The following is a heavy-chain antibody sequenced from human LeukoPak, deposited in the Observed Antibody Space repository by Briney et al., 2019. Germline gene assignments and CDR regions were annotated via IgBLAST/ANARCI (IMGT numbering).Heavy chain of an antibody. J-gene: IGHJ3*02. Sequence: GGSLRLSCAASGFTFSSYAMHWVRQAPGKGLEFVSTINRNGATTHYANSVKGRFTVSRDNSKNTLYLQMNSLRAEDTAVYYCARGDTYYYDSSGYWMRAFDIWGQGTMVTVSS. CDR1: GFTFSSYA. CDR3: ARGDTYYYDSSGYWMRAFDI. CDR2: INRNGATT. V-gene: IGHV3-64*01. D-gene: IGHD3-22*01.